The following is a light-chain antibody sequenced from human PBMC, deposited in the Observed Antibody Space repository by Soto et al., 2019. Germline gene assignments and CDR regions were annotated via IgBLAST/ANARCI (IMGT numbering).Light chain of an antibody. CDR1: QSVSTK. J-gene: IGKJ5*01. V-gene: IGKV3-15*01. CDR2: DTS. Sequence: EIVMTQSPATLSVSPGERATLSCRASQSVSTKLAWYQQKPGQAPRLLIYDTSTRASGIPATFSGSGSGTEFTLAISSLQSEDFAVYYCQQYNNWPPITVGQRTRLEIK. CDR3: QQYNNWPPIT.